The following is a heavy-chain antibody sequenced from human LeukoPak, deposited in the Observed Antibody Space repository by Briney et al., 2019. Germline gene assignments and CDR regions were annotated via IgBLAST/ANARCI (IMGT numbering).Heavy chain of an antibody. CDR2: ISYDGSNK. Sequence: PGGSLRLSCAASGFTFNNYAMHWVRQAPGKGLEWVAVISYDGSNKYYADSVKGRFTISRDNSKNTLSLQMNGLRTEDTAVYFCARDQGIVVVVAAIDWGQGTLVTVSS. D-gene: IGHD2-15*01. CDR3: ARDQGIVVVVAAID. CDR1: GFTFNNYA. J-gene: IGHJ4*02. V-gene: IGHV3-30-3*01.